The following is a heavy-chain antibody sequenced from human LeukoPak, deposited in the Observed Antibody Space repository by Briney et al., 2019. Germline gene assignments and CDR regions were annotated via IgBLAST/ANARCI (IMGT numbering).Heavy chain of an antibody. D-gene: IGHD3-16*01. J-gene: IGHJ4*02. CDR3: ARDLTPGVMAN. CDR2: INAGNGNT. Sequence: ASVKVSCKASGYTFTSYAMHWVRQAPGQRLEWMGWINAGNGNTKYSQKFQGRVTITRDTSASTAYMELSSLRFEDTAVYYCARDLTPGVMANWGQGTLVTVSS. V-gene: IGHV1-3*01. CDR1: GYTFTSYA.